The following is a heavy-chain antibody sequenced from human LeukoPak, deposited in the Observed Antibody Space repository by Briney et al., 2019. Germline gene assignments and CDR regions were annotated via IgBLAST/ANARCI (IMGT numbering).Heavy chain of an antibody. J-gene: IGHJ6*02. Sequence: PGGSLRLSCAASGFTFSDYYMNWIRQAPGKGLEWVSYISSSGITIYYTGSVKGRSTISRDNAKNSLYLQMNSLRVEDTAVYYCARSSTSYYGMDAWGQGTTVTVSS. D-gene: IGHD2-2*01. CDR3: ARSSTSYYGMDA. CDR2: ISSSGITI. CDR1: GFTFSDYY. V-gene: IGHV3-11*01.